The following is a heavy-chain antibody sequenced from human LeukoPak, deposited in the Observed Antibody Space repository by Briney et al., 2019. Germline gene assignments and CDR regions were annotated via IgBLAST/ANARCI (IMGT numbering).Heavy chain of an antibody. CDR2: IYSGGST. Sequence: PGGSLRLSCAASGFTVSSNYMSWVRQAPGKGLEWVSVIYSGGSTYYADSVKGRFTISRDNSKNTLYLQMNSLRAEDTAVYYCARTHRDYDILTGSGVNWFDPWGQGTLVTVSS. D-gene: IGHD3-9*01. J-gene: IGHJ5*02. V-gene: IGHV3-53*01. CDR1: GFTVSSNY. CDR3: ARTHRDYDILTGSGVNWFDP.